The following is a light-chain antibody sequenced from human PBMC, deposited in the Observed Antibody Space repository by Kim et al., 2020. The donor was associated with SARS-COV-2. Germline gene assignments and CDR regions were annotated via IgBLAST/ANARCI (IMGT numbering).Light chain of an antibody. CDR3: LLWYSGASV. V-gene: IGLV7-43*01. CDR2: NTD. CDR1: TGAVTSGYY. J-gene: IGLJ3*02. Sequence: QAVVTQEPSLTVSPGGTVTLTCASSTGAVTSGYYPCWVQQKPGQAPRALIYNTDNRHSRTPARFSGYLLGGKAALTLSGAQPEDEAEYYCLLWYSGASVFGGGTQLTVL.